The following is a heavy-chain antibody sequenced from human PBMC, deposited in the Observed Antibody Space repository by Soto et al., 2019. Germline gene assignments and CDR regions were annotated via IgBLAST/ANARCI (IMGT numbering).Heavy chain of an antibody. Sequence: SETLSLTCTVSGDSISSGGYYWRWIRQHPGKGLEWIGYTYKSGSTYYNPSLKSRVTILVDTSKNQFSLKLFSVTAADTAVYYCARDKADSRTSWSRYYVDYWGQGTLVTVSS. J-gene: IGHJ4*02. CDR2: TYKSGST. CDR1: GDSISSGGYY. CDR3: ARDKADSRTSWSRYYVDY. V-gene: IGHV4-31*03. D-gene: IGHD6-13*01.